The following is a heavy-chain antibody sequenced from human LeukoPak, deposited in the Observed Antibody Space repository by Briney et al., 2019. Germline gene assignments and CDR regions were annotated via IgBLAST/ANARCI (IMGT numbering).Heavy chain of an antibody. Sequence: SETLSLTCTVSGDSIGSYYWSWIRQPAGKGLQWIGRIYTSGSTMYNPSLKSRVTMSGDTSKNQFSLKLRSVTAADTAVYYCARGWSYADYWGQGTLVTVSS. CDR2: IYTSGST. J-gene: IGHJ4*02. CDR3: ARGWSYADY. D-gene: IGHD3-16*01. CDR1: GDSIGSYY. V-gene: IGHV4-4*07.